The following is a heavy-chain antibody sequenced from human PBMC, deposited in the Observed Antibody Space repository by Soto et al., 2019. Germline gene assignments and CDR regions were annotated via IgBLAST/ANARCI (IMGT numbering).Heavy chain of an antibody. CDR3: AKGIDSSGYYYQHNYYYYGMDV. CDR1: GFTFSSYA. V-gene: IGHV3-23*01. CDR2: ISGSGGST. D-gene: IGHD3-22*01. J-gene: IGHJ6*02. Sequence: PGGSLRLSCAASGFTFSSYAMSWVRQAPGKGLEWVSAISGSGGSTYYADSVKGRFTISRDNSKNTLYLQMNSLRAEDTAVYYCAKGIDSSGYYYQHNYYYYGMDVWGQGTTVTVS.